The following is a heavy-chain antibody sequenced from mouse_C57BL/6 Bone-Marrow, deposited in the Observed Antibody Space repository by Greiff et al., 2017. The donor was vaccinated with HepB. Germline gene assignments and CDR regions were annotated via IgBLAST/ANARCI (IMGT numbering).Heavy chain of an antibody. CDR2: IYPRSGNT. CDR1: GYTFTSYG. J-gene: IGHJ4*01. Sequence: QVQLQQSGAELARPGASVKLSCKASGYTFTSYGISWVKQRTGQGLEWIGEIYPRSGNTYYNEKFKGNAKLTADKSSSTAYMELRSLTSEDSAVFFCAGYYYGRDAMDYWGQGTSVTVSS. CDR3: AGYYYGRDAMDY. D-gene: IGHD1-1*01. V-gene: IGHV1-81*01.